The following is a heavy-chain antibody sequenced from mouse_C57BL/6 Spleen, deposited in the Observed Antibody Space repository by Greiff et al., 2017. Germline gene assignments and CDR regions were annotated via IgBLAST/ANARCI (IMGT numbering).Heavy chain of an antibody. V-gene: IGHV1-58*01. CDR1: GYTFTSYG. CDR3: ARRGFITTVEDWYFDV. Sequence: VQLQQPGAELVRPGSSVKMSCKTSGYTFTSYGINWVKQRPGQGLEWIGYIYIGNGYTEYNEKFKGKATLTTDTSSSTAYMQLSSLTSEDSAIXFCARRGFITTVEDWYFDVWGTGTTVTVSS. CDR2: IYIGNGYT. J-gene: IGHJ1*03. D-gene: IGHD1-1*01.